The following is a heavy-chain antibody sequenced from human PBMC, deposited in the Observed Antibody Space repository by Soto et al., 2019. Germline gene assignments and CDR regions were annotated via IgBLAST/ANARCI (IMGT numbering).Heavy chain of an antibody. D-gene: IGHD2-2*01. CDR2: IYHTGTT. J-gene: IGHJ5*02. Sequence: SETLSLTCSVSGGSISSIDYFWSRIRQPPGKGLEWIGFIYHTGTTYYNPSLRSRVTISIDTSKSQFSMKFNSVTAVDTAVYYCARVMAAMQNWLDPWGQGTLVTVPS. CDR1: GGSISSIDYF. CDR3: ARVMAAMQNWLDP. V-gene: IGHV4-30-4*01.